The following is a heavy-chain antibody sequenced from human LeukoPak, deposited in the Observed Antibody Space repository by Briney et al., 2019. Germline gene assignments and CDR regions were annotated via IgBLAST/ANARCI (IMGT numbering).Heavy chain of an antibody. J-gene: IGHJ4*02. D-gene: IGHD6-6*01. CDR1: GGPFSGYY. CDR3: ARRGSMTGPPPL. CDR2: INHSGST. Sequence: PSETLSLTCAVYGGPFSGYYWSWIRQPPGKGLEWIGEINHSGSTSYNPSLKSRVTISVDSSKNQFSLKLSSVTAADTAVYYCARRGSMTGPPPLWGQGTLVTVSS. V-gene: IGHV4-34*01.